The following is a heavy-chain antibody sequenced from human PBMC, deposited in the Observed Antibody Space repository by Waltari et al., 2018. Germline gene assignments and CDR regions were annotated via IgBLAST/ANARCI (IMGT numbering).Heavy chain of an antibody. CDR1: GFTFSNFW. D-gene: IGHD3-10*01. CDR2: IRSGVTTT. V-gene: IGHV3-74*01. CDR3: ARGRAGSYFDF. Sequence: EVQLVESGGGLVQPGGSLRLSCTTSGFTFSNFWMHWVRQAPGEGLVCVSLIRSGVTTTNTADSVRGRFTSSRDSAKNTLYLQMNSLRAEDTAVYYCARGRAGSYFDFWGQGTLVTVSS. J-gene: IGHJ4*02.